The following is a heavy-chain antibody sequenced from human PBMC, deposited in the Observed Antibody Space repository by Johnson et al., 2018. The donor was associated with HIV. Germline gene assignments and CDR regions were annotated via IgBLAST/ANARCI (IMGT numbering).Heavy chain of an antibody. CDR3: ARGEYSSGWSNTFDI. V-gene: IGHV3-30*04. CDR1: GFTFSSYA. Sequence: VQLVESGGGVVRPGGSLRLSCAASGFTFSSYAMHWVRQAPGKGLEWVAVISYDGSNKYYADSVKGRFTISRDNSKNTLYLQMNSLRAEDTAVYYCARGEYSSGWSNTFDIWGQGTMVTVSS. CDR2: ISYDGSNK. J-gene: IGHJ3*02. D-gene: IGHD6-19*01.